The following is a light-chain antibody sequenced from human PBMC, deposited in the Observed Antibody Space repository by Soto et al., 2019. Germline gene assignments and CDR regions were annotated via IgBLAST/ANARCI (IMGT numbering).Light chain of an antibody. V-gene: IGKV1-5*03. J-gene: IGKJ4*01. CDR1: QSMSYW. Sequence: DIQMTQSPSTLSASVGDRVTITCRASQSMSYWLAGYQQKPGKTPKLLIYKATNLEAGVPSRFSGSGSGTEFTLTISSLQPDDFATYYCQQYNNYWGLTFGGGTRVEIK. CDR2: KAT. CDR3: QQYNNYWGLT.